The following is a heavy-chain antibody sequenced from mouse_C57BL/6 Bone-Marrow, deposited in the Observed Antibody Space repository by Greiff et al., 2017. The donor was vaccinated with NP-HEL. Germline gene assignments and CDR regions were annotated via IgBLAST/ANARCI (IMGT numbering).Heavy chain of an antibody. Sequence: EVKLVESGPGLAKPSQTLSLTCSVSGYSITSDYWNWIRKFPGNKLEYMGYISYSGSTYYNPSLKSRISITRDTSKNQYYLQLNSVTTEDTATYYCARTLYYYGSVLYFDYWGQGTTLTVSS. CDR2: ISYSGST. V-gene: IGHV3-8*01. CDR3: ARTLYYYGSVLYFDY. D-gene: IGHD1-1*01. CDR1: GYSITSDY. J-gene: IGHJ2*01.